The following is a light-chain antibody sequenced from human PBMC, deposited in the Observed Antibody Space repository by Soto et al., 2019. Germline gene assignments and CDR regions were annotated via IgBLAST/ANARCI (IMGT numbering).Light chain of an antibody. CDR2: DAS. CDR1: QSINRW. CDR3: QQYGSYWT. J-gene: IGKJ1*01. Sequence: IQMTQSPSTLSASIGDTVTIPCRASQSINRWLAWYQQKPGEAPKLLIYDASSLESGVPSRFSGTGSGTEFTLIISSLQPDDFATYYCQQYGSYWTFGQGTKVDIK. V-gene: IGKV1-5*01.